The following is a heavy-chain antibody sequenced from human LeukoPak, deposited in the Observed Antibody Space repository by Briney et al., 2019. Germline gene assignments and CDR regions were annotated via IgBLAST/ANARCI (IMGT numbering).Heavy chain of an antibody. J-gene: IGHJ3*01. V-gene: IGHV4-59*01. Sequence: PSETLSLTCAVYGGSISSYYWSWIRQPPGKGLEWIGYIYYSGSTNYNPSLKSRVTISVDTSKNQFSLNLTSVTTADTAVYYCARVSCSSTSCPRRDALDVWGQGTMVTVSS. CDR3: ARVSCSSTSCPRRDALDV. CDR2: IYYSGST. CDR1: GGSISSYY. D-gene: IGHD2-2*01.